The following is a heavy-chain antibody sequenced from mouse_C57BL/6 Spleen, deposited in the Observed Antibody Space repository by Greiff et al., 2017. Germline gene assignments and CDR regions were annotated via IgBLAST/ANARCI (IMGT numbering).Heavy chain of an antibody. CDR1: GFSLTSYG. Sequence: VKLQESGPGLVAPSQSLSITCTVSGFSLTSYGVHWVRQPPGKGLEWLVVIWSDGSTTYNSALKSRLSISKDNSKSQVFLTMNSLQTDDTAMYYCARHHSNYVYFDVWGTGTTVTVSS. V-gene: IGHV2-6-1*01. CDR3: ARHHSNYVYFDV. D-gene: IGHD2-5*01. J-gene: IGHJ1*03. CDR2: IWSDGST.